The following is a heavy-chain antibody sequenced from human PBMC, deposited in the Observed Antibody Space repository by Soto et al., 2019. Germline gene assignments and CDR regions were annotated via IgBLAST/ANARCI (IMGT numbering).Heavy chain of an antibody. CDR1: GGSISSYY. CDR2: MYYSGST. J-gene: IGHJ4*02. Sequence: SETLSLTCAVSGGSISSYYWSWIRQPPGKGLEWIGYMYYSGSTNYNPSLKSRVTISVDTSENQFSLKLTSVTAADTAVYYCARSRYTSGWWTPPFDYWGQGTLVTVSS. V-gene: IGHV4-59*01. D-gene: IGHD6-19*01. CDR3: ARSRYTSGWWTPPFDY.